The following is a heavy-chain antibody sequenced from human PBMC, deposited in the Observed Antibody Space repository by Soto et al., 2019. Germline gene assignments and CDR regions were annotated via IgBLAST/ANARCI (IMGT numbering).Heavy chain of an antibody. CDR1: GGSLSNYY. D-gene: IGHD4-17*01. CDR2: IYYSGST. Sequence: SDTLSLTCTVSGGSLSNYYWSWIRQPPGKGLEWIGYIYYSGSTNYNPSLKSRVTISVDTSKNQFSLKLRSVTAADTAVYYCAGTTGKKSFKQGGRGTVVTFS. CDR3: AGTTGKKSFKQ. J-gene: IGHJ1*01. V-gene: IGHV4-59*08.